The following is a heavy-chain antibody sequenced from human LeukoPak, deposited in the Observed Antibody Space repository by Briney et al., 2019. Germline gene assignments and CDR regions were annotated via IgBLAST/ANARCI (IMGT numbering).Heavy chain of an antibody. CDR3: ANLYSSSWYGYYFDY. Sequence: SETLSLTCTVSGGSISSSSYYWGWICQPPGKGLEWIGSIYYSGSTYYNPSLKSRVTISVDTSKNQFSLKLSSVTAADTAVYYCANLYSSSWYGYYFDYWGQGTLVTVSS. J-gene: IGHJ4*02. CDR2: IYYSGST. CDR1: GGSISSSSYY. V-gene: IGHV4-39*07. D-gene: IGHD6-13*01.